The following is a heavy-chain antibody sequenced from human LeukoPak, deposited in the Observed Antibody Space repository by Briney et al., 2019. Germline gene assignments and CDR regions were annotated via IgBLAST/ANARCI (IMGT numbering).Heavy chain of an antibody. D-gene: IGHD3-22*01. Sequence: PSETLSLTCTVSGGSISSYYWSWIRQPPGKGLEWIGYIYYSGSTNYNPFLKSRVTISVDTSKNQFSLKLSSVTAADTAVYYCARINYYDSSGLNWFDPWGQGTLVTVSS. CDR1: GGSISSYY. V-gene: IGHV4-59*01. CDR3: ARINYYDSSGLNWFDP. J-gene: IGHJ5*02. CDR2: IYYSGST.